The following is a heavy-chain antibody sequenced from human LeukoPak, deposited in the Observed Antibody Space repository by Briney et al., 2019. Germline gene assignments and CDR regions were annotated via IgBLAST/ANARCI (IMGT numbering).Heavy chain of an antibody. J-gene: IGHJ4*02. CDR3: ARCEVGSWYDYFDY. V-gene: IGHV3-30*04. Sequence: GGSLRLSCAASGFTFSSYAMHWVRQAPGKGLEWVAVISYDGSNKYYADSVKGRFTISRDNSKNTLYLQMNSLRAEDTAVYYCARCEVGSWYDYFDYWGQGSLVTVSS. D-gene: IGHD6-13*01. CDR1: GFTFSSYA. CDR2: ISYDGSNK.